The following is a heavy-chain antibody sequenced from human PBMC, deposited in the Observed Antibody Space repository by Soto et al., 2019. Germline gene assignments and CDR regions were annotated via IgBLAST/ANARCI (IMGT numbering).Heavy chain of an antibody. V-gene: IGHV1-46*01. J-gene: IGHJ6*02. CDR1: GYTFTSYY. CDR3: ARDLRIRVVVAAARNGYYYGMDV. Sequence: GASVKVSCKASGYTFTSYYMHWVRQAPGQGLEWMGIINPSGGSTSYAQKFQGRVTMTRDTSTSTVYMELSSLRSEDTAVYYCARDLRIRVVVAAARNGYYYGMDVWGQGTKVTVSS. CDR2: INPSGGST. D-gene: IGHD2-15*01.